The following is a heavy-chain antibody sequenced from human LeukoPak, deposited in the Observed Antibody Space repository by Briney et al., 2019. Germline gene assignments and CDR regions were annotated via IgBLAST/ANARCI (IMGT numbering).Heavy chain of an antibody. CDR2: IYYSGST. Sequence: SETLSLTCTVSGGSISSYGYYWSWIRQPPGKGLEWIGYIYYSGSTYYNPSLKSRVTISVDTSKNQFSLKLSSVTAADTAVYYCAREDGSYRFFDYWGQGTLVTVSS. CDR3: AREDGSYRFFDY. V-gene: IGHV4-31*03. D-gene: IGHD1-26*01. CDR1: GGSISSYGYY. J-gene: IGHJ4*02.